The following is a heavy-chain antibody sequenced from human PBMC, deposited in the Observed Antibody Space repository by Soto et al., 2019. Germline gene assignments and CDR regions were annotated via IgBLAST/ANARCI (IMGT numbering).Heavy chain of an antibody. Sequence: AASVKVSCKASGYTFTGYYMHWVRQAPGQGLEWMGWINPNSGGTNYAQKFQGRVTMTRDTSISTAYMELSRLRSDDTAVYYCARDGTDSLSRYYGMDVWGQGTTVTVSS. CDR3: ARDGTDSLSRYYGMDV. V-gene: IGHV1-2*02. CDR2: INPNSGGT. D-gene: IGHD1-26*01. J-gene: IGHJ6*02. CDR1: GYTFTGYY.